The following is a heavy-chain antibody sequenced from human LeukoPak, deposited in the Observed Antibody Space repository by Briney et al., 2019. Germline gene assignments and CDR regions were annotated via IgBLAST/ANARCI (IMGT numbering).Heavy chain of an antibody. J-gene: IGHJ4*02. CDR1: GGSISSGGYY. V-gene: IGHV4-61*08. CDR2: IYYSGST. D-gene: IGHD6-25*01. CDR3: ARGVAATTFYFDY. Sequence: SETLSLTCTVSGGSISSGGYYWSWIRQPPGKGLEWIGYIYYSGSTNYNPSLKSRVTISVDTSKNQFSLKLSSVTAADTAVYYCARGVAATTFYFDYWGQGTLVTVSS.